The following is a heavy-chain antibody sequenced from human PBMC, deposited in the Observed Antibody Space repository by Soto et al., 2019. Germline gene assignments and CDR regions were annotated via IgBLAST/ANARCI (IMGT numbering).Heavy chain of an antibody. V-gene: IGHV1-3*01. CDR3: ARDRPYNWFDP. J-gene: IGHJ5*02. CDR2: INAGNGNT. Sequence: VEATSKDPGYTYTSRGRCRAQQAPGQRLECMGWINAGNGNTNYSQKFQGRVTITRDTSASTAYMELSSLRSEDTAVYYCARDRPYNWFDPWGQGTLVTVSS. CDR1: GYTYTSRG.